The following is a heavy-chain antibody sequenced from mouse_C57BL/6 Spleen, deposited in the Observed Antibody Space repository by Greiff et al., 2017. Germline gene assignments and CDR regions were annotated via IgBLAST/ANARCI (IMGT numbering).Heavy chain of an antibody. D-gene: IGHD1-1*01. CDR2: ISYDGSN. CDR1: GYSITSGYY. V-gene: IGHV3-6*01. J-gene: IGHJ4*01. Sequence: EVKLQESGPGLVKPSQSLSLTCSVTGYSITSGYYWNWIRQFPGNKLEWMGYISYDGSNNYNPSLKNRISITRDTSKNQFFLKLNSVTTEDTATYYCARGGYYGSVYYYAMDYWGQGTSVTVSS. CDR3: ARGGYYGSVYYYAMDY.